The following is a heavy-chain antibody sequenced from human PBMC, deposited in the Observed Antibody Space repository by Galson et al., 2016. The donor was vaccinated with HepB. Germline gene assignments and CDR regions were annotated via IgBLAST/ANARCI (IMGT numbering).Heavy chain of an antibody. CDR2: IHYSGST. CDR3: AGEGGYWGSVDDF. V-gene: IGHV4-31*03. Sequence: TLSLTCTVSGGSMSSGDFYWSWIRQHPGKGLEWIGHIHYSGSTNYNPSLKSRVTISVDTSKNHFSLKLSSVTAADTAIYYCAGEGGYWGSVDDFWGQGTLVTVSS. CDR1: GGSMSSGDFY. J-gene: IGHJ4*02. D-gene: IGHD7-27*01.